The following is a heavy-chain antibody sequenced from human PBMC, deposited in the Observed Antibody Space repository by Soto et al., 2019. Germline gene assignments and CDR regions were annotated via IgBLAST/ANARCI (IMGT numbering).Heavy chain of an antibody. J-gene: IGHJ4*02. CDR2: ISPYNGKT. D-gene: IGHD4-17*01. CDR1: GYTFTEYG. Sequence: QVQLVQSGAEVTQPGASVKVSCKTSGYTFTEYGISWFRQAPGQGLEWMGWISPYNGKTNYIQEFQDRVTITTDTSSTTVYMDLRTLKSDDTAIYFCARADYGDTKIYSFDHWSQGTLVTVSS. V-gene: IGHV1-18*01. CDR3: ARADYGDTKIYSFDH.